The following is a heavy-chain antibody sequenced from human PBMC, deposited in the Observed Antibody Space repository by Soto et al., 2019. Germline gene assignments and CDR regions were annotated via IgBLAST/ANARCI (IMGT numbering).Heavy chain of an antibody. CDR2: ISYDGSNK. Sequence: GGSLRLSCAASGFTFSSYGMHWVRQAPGKGLEWVAVISYDGSNKYYADSVKGRFTISRDNSKNTLYLQMNSLRAEDTAVYYCARDITMVRGVIARYYYGMDVWGQGTTVTVSS. V-gene: IGHV3-30*03. J-gene: IGHJ6*02. D-gene: IGHD3-10*01. CDR3: ARDITMVRGVIARYYYGMDV. CDR1: GFTFSSYG.